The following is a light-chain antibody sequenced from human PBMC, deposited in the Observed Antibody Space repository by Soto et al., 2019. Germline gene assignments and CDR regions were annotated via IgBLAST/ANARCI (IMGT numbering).Light chain of an antibody. V-gene: IGKV1-12*01. CDR1: QNIDSY. Sequence: DIQMTQSPSSLSASVGDRVTITCRASQNIDSYLNWYQQRPGKAPKLLIHDASSLQSGVPSRFSGSGSGTDFTLTINNLQPEDFATYYCQQAKSFPVSFGQGTRLEIK. CDR3: QQAKSFPVS. J-gene: IGKJ5*01. CDR2: DAS.